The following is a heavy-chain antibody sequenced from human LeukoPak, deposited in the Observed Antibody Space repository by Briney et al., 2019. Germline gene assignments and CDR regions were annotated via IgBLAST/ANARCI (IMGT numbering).Heavy chain of an antibody. J-gene: IGHJ3*02. CDR2: IIPIFGTA. CDR3: ARGLVVGGTDAFDI. V-gene: IGHV1-69*13. CDR1: GGTFSSYA. D-gene: IGHD1-26*01. Sequence: SVKVSCKASGGTFSSYAISWVRQAPGQGLEWMGGIIPIFGTANYAQKFQGRVTITADESTSTAYMELSSLRSEDTAVYYCARGLVVGGTDAFDIWGQGTMVTVSS.